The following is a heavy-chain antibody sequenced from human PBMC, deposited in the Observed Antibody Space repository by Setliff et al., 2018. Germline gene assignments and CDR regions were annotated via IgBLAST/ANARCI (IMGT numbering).Heavy chain of an antibody. J-gene: IGHJ4*02. V-gene: IGHV4-38-2*02. Sequence: PSETLSLTCTVSGYSISSGYYWGWVRQPPGKGPEWIGEINHSGTTNYNPSLKSRVTISVDTSKNQFSLKLSSVTAADTALYYCTVYNTGSSKDHYWGQGTPVTVSS. CDR2: INHSGTT. D-gene: IGHD2-8*02. CDR3: TVYNTGSSKDHY. CDR1: GYSISSGYY.